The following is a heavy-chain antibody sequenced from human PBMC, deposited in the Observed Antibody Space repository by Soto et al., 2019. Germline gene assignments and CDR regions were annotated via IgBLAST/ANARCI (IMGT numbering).Heavy chain of an antibody. CDR2: ISGCGEKT. CDR1: GFTFSNYA. V-gene: IGHV3-23*01. CDR3: ARLPGGTAPRPDY. J-gene: IGHJ4*02. D-gene: IGHD6-6*01. Sequence: GGSLRLSCAASGFTFSNYAMSWVRQPPGKGLQWVSTISGCGEKTYDADSVKGRFTISSDRSKNTLYLQMDSLRADDTAVYYGARLPGGTAPRPDYWGQGTMVTVSS.